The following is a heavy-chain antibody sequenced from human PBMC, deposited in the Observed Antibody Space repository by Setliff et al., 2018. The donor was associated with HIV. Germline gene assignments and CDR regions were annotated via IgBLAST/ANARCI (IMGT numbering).Heavy chain of an antibody. D-gene: IGHD2-2*01. CDR2: IKSKTDGGTT. J-gene: IGHJ4*02. CDR1: GFTFTNAW. Sequence: RGVLRLSCAASGFTFTNAWMSWVRQAPGKGLEWVGRIKSKTDGGTTDYAAPVKGRFTFARDDSKNTLYLQMNSLKTEDTAVYYCTTTLRSTTSGPHWGQGTLVTVSS. V-gene: IGHV3-15*01. CDR3: TTTLRSTTSGPH.